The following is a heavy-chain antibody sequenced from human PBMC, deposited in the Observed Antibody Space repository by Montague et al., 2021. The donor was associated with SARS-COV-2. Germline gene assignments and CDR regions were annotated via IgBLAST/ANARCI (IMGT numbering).Heavy chain of an antibody. V-gene: IGHV3-23*01. CDR3: AKKIVAGGTGYFDY. Sequence: SLRLSCAASGFTFSSYAMSWVRLAPGKGLEWVSGISGSGGITSYTDSVKGRFSISRDNSKNTLYLQMNSLRAEDTAVYHCAKKIVAGGTGYFDYWGQGTLVTVSS. J-gene: IGHJ4*02. D-gene: IGHD6-13*01. CDR2: ISGSGGIT. CDR1: GFTFSSYA.